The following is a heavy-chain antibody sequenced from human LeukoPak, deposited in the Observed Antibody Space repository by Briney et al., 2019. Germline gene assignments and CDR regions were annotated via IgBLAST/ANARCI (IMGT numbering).Heavy chain of an antibody. J-gene: IGHJ4*02. CDR1: GFTFDDYT. Sequence: PGGSLRLSCAASGFTFDDYTMQWVRQAPGKGLQWVSLISWDGDSTDYADSVKGRFTISRDNSKNSLYLQMNSLRTEDTALYYCAKNTYSGTYHSDGYCDYWGQGTLVTVSS. CDR2: ISWDGDST. D-gene: IGHD1-26*01. V-gene: IGHV3-43*01. CDR3: AKNTYSGTYHSDGYCDY.